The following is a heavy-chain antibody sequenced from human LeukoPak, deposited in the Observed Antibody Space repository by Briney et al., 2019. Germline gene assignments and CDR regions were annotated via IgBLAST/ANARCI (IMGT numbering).Heavy chain of an antibody. D-gene: IGHD6-13*01. CDR2: ISSSSSYI. CDR1: GFTFSSYS. Sequence: PGGSLRLSCAASGFTFSSYSMNWVRQAPGKGLEWVSSISSSSSYIYYADSVKGRFTISRDNAKNSLYLQMNSLRAEDTAVYYCATNPIAAAGSRVVVSYFDYWGQGTLVTVSS. V-gene: IGHV3-21*01. CDR3: ATNPIAAAGSRVVVSYFDY. J-gene: IGHJ4*02.